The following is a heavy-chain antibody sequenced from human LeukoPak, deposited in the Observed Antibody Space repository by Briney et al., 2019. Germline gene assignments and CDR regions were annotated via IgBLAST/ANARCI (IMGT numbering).Heavy chain of an antibody. J-gene: IGHJ3*02. V-gene: IGHV3-30*18. CDR2: ISYDGSHK. Sequence: PGGSLRLSCAASGFTFSSYGMHWLRQAPGKGLEWVAVISYDGSHKDYPDSVKGRFTISRDNSKNTLYLQMNSLRAEDTAVYHCAKAPPSHAFDIWGQGTMVTVSS. CDR1: GFTFSSYG. CDR3: AKAPPSHAFDI.